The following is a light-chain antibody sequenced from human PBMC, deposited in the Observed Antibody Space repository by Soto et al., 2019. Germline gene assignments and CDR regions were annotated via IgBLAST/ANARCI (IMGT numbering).Light chain of an antibody. V-gene: IGKV4-1*01. CDR1: QTVLYSSNNQNY. CDR3: QQYYSSPIT. Sequence: DIVMTQSPDSLAVSLGERATINCKSSQTVLYSSNNQNYLAWYQQKPGQPPKLLIYWASIREFGVPDRFSGSGSGTDFTLTISSLQAEDVAVYYCQQYYSSPITFGQGTRLEIK. J-gene: IGKJ5*01. CDR2: WAS.